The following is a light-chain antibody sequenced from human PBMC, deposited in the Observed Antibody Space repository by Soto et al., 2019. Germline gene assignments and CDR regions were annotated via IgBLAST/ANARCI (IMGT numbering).Light chain of an antibody. Sequence: QSALTQPASVSGTPGQSITISCTGTSSDVGGYDYVSWYQHHPGKAPKVMIYDVSNRPSGVSNRFSGSKSGNAASLTISGLQAEDESDYYCSSYTTTSPVFGGGTKLTVL. CDR1: SSDVGGYDY. V-gene: IGLV2-14*03. J-gene: IGLJ2*01. CDR2: DVS. CDR3: SSYTTTSPV.